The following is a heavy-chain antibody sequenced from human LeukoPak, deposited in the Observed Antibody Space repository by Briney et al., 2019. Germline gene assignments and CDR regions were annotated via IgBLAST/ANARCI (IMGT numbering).Heavy chain of an antibody. V-gene: IGHV4-34*01. Sequence: SETLSLTCAVYGGSFSGYYWSWVRQSPGKGLEWIGEINHSGGTNYNPSLKSRVTLSVDTSKNQFSMKLSSVTAADTAVYYCARGYSSGIWGQGTMVTVSS. CDR3: ARGYSSGI. D-gene: IGHD3-22*01. CDR2: INHSGGT. J-gene: IGHJ3*02. CDR1: GGSFSGYY.